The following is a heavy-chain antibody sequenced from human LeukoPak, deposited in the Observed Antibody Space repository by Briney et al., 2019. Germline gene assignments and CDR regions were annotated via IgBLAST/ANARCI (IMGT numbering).Heavy chain of an antibody. D-gene: IGHD3-3*01. CDR1: GYIFTGYY. J-gene: IGHJ4*02. V-gene: IGHV1-2*02. Sequence: ASVKVSCRASGYIFTGYYMHWVRQAPGQGLEWMGWIDPNSGGTNFAQKFQGRVTKTRDTSLSTAYMELSRLRSDDTAVYYCARDSIGFTIFGNYWGQGTLVTVSS. CDR3: ARDSIGFTIFGNY. CDR2: IDPNSGGT.